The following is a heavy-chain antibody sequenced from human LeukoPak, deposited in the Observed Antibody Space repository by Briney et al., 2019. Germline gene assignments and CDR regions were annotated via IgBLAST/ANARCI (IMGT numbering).Heavy chain of an antibody. J-gene: IGHJ6*03. CDR3: AKYVINYYYYYMDV. Sequence: GGSLRLSCVTSGFTFSESWMSWVRQAPGKGLEWVSAISGSGGSTYYADSVKGRFTISRDNSKNTLYLQMNSLRAEDTAVYYCAKYVINYYYYYMDVWGKGTTVTVSS. V-gene: IGHV3-23*01. CDR1: GFTFSESW. CDR2: ISGSGGST. D-gene: IGHD2/OR15-2a*01.